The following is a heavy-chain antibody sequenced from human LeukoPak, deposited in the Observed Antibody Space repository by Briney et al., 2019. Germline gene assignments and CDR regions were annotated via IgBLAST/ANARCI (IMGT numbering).Heavy chain of an antibody. Sequence: TGGSLRLSYAASGFSFSNYGMHWVRQAPAKGLEWVAVIWSNGINRYYADSVKGRFTFSRDNSKNTLSLQMNSLRAEDTAVYYCVKERGPFDGFDVWGQGTMVTVSS. J-gene: IGHJ3*01. CDR3: VKERGPFDGFDV. V-gene: IGHV3-33*06. CDR2: IWSNGINR. CDR1: GFSFSNYG.